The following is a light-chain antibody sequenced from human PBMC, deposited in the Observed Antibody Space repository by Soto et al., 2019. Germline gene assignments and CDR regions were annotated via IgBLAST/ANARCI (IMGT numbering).Light chain of an antibody. J-gene: IGLJ2*01. V-gene: IGLV1-47*01. CDR1: SSNIGSNY. Sequence: QLVLTQPPSASGTPGQRVTISCSGSSSNIGSNYVYWYQQLPGTAPKLLIYRNNQRPSGVPDRFSGSKSGTSASLAISGLRSEDEAEYYCAAWDDSLSGRVFGGGTKVTVL. CDR2: RNN. CDR3: AAWDDSLSGRV.